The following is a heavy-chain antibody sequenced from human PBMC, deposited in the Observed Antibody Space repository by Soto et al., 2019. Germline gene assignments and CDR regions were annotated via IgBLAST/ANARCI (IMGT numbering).Heavy chain of an antibody. Sequence: QVQLVQSGAEVKKPGSSVKVSCKASGDTFSFYTINWVRQAPGLGLEWVGRINPILSMSNYAQKFQGRVTMTADKSTNTAYMELRSLRCEDTAMYFCATSYGSGYRAFDSWGQGALVTVSS. CDR2: INPILSMS. D-gene: IGHD3-10*01. CDR3: ATSYGSGYRAFDS. V-gene: IGHV1-69*02. J-gene: IGHJ4*02. CDR1: GDTFSFYT.